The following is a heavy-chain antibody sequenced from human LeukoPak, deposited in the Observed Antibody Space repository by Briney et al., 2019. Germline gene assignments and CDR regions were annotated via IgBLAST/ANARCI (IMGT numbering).Heavy chain of an antibody. V-gene: IGHV4-59*11. D-gene: IGHD5-12*01. Sequence: SETLSLTRIVSGGSMSSRSWNWLRQAPGKGLEWIGYVYYSGITKYNPSLNSRVTLSLDTSKNQFSLTVTSVTAADTALYYCARCNSGYDGYFDLWGRGILVSVSS. CDR1: GGSMSSRS. J-gene: IGHJ2*01. CDR3: ARCNSGYDGYFDL. CDR2: VYYSGIT.